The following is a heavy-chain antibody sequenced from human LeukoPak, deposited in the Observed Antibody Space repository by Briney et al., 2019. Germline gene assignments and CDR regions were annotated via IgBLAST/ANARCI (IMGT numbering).Heavy chain of an antibody. CDR3: ARRVGRYFGERAYYYNYMDV. V-gene: IGHV4-34*01. CDR2: INHSGSS. CDR1: GGSISSYY. Sequence: NPSETLSLTCTVSGGSISSYYWSWIRQPPGKGLEWIGEINHSGSSKYIPSLKSRVTISVDTSKNQFSLKLSSVTAADTAVYYCARRVGRYFGERAYYYNYMDVWAKGTTVTISS. J-gene: IGHJ6*03. D-gene: IGHD3-10*01.